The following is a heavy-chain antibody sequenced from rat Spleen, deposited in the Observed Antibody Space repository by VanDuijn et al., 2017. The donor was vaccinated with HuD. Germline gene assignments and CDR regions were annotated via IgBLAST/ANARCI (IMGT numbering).Heavy chain of an antibody. CDR2: INKDSRTI. CDR3: VREDAGVNY. J-gene: IGHJ2*01. Sequence: EVKLVESGGGLVQPGRSLKLSCAASGFNFNDYWMDWVRQAPGKGLEWIGEINKDSRTIKYSPSLKDKFTISRDNAQNTLYLQMSKLRSEDTATYYCVREDAGVNYWGQGVMVTVSS. CDR1: GFNFNDYW. V-gene: IGHV4-2*01. D-gene: IGHD1-4*01.